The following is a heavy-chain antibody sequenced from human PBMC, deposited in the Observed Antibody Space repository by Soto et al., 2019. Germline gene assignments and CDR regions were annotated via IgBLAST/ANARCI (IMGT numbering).Heavy chain of an antibody. CDR2: IWYDGSNK. CDR3: ARDLWLKQSGNWFDP. CDR1: GFTFSSYG. V-gene: IGHV3-33*01. Sequence: PGGSLRLSCAASGFTFSSYGMHWVRQAPGKGLEWVAVIWYDGSNKYYADSVKGRFTISRDNSKNTLYLQMNSLRAEDTAVYYCARDLWLKQSGNWFDPWGQGTLVTVSS. D-gene: IGHD2-21*01. J-gene: IGHJ5*02.